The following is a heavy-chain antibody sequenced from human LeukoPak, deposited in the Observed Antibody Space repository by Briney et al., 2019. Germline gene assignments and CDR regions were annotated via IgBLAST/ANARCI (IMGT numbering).Heavy chain of an antibody. D-gene: IGHD4-17*01. CDR3: AGPYGDLGGDFDH. Sequence: GGSLRLSCAASGFTFSGSAIHWVRQASGKGLEWVGRIRSKVNNYATEYAASVRGRFTISRDDSKNTAYLQMNSLKIEDTAVYYCAGPYGDLGGDFDHWGQGTLVTVSS. CDR2: IRSKVNNYAT. CDR1: GFTFSGSA. V-gene: IGHV3-73*01. J-gene: IGHJ4*02.